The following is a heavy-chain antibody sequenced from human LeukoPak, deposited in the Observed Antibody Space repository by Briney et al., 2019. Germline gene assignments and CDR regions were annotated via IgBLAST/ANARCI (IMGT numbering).Heavy chain of an antibody. Sequence: SETLSLTCTVSGGSISSSSYYWSWIRQPAGKGLEWIGRIYTSGSTNYNPSLKSRVTMSVDTSKNQFSLKLSSVTAADTAVYYCARDLVLGTPQNWFDPWGQGTLVTVSS. CDR1: GGSISSSSYY. D-gene: IGHD7-27*01. V-gene: IGHV4-61*02. J-gene: IGHJ5*02. CDR2: IYTSGST. CDR3: ARDLVLGTPQNWFDP.